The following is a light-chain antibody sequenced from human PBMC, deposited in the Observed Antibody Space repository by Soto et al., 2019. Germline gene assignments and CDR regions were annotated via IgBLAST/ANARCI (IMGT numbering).Light chain of an antibody. CDR1: QNISTY. Sequence: IVLTQSPATLSLSPGEGATLSCRASQNISTYLAWYQQRPGQVPRLLIYGVSKRDTAIPPRFSGSGSGTDFTLSVSGLETEDFATYYCQQRTNSPPWTFGQGTRVELK. V-gene: IGKV3-11*01. J-gene: IGKJ1*01. CDR3: QQRTNSPPWT. CDR2: GVS.